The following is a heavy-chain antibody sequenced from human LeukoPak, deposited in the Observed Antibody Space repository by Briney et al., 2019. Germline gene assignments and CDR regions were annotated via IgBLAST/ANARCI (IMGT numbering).Heavy chain of an antibody. CDR3: ARQRDAFFEY. J-gene: IGHJ4*02. Sequence: PSETLSLTCTVSGGSISSYYWSWIRQPPGKGLEWIGYIYYTGSTTYNPSLKSRVTISVDTSKNLFSLKLTSVTAADAAVYYCARQRDAFFEYWGQGTLVTVSS. V-gene: IGHV4-59*01. D-gene: IGHD5-24*01. CDR2: IYYTGST. CDR1: GGSISSYY.